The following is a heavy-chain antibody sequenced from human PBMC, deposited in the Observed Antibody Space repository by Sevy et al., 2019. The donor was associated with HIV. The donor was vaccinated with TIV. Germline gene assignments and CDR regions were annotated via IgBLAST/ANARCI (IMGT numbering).Heavy chain of an antibody. J-gene: IGHJ4*02. Sequence: GGSLRLSCAASGFTFSTYDMNWVRQAPGKGLEWVSFIRSSSRDIFYADSMKGRFTISGDNAKNSLYLRMNSLRDEDTAVYYCASRRGSSGTTFDYWGQGTLVTVSS. V-gene: IGHV3-48*02. D-gene: IGHD1-7*01. CDR1: GFTFSTYD. CDR2: IRSSSRDI. CDR3: ASRRGSSGTTFDY.